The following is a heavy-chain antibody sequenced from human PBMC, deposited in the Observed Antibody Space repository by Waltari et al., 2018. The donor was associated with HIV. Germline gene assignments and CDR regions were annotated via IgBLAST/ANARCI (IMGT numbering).Heavy chain of an antibody. D-gene: IGHD3-10*01. CDR1: GFRFNDHG. V-gene: IGHV3-30*03. J-gene: IGHJ4*02. CDR3: ARDSSRVLWFGESLPT. Sequence: QVQVVESGGGVVQPGRSLRLSGAASGFRFNDHGLHWVRQTPGKGLEWVALMSDDGSKRFYAESVRGRFVVSRDNSKKIFYLQMNSLRPDDTAVYFCARDSSRVLWFGESLPTWGQGTLVSVSP. CDR2: MSDDGSKR.